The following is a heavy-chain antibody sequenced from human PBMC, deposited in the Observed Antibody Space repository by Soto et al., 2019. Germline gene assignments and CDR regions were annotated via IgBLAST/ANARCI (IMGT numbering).Heavy chain of an antibody. CDR3: ARGFSSYDSFGP. Sequence: QVQLQESGPGLVKPSETLSLTCTVSGGSISSYYWSWIRQPPGKGLEWIGYIYYSGSTNYNPSLKSRVTISVDTSKNQFSLKLSSVTAADKAVYYCARGFSSYDSFGPWGQGTLVTVSS. D-gene: IGHD3-16*01. CDR2: IYYSGST. J-gene: IGHJ5*02. V-gene: IGHV4-59*01. CDR1: GGSISSYY.